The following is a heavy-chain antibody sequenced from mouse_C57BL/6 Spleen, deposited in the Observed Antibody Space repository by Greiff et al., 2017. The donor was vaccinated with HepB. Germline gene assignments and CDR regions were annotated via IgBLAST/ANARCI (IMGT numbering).Heavy chain of an antibody. Sequence: EVQLQESGPGLVKPSQSLSLTCSVTGYSITSGYYWNWIRQFPGNKLEWMGYISYGGSNNYNPSLKNRISITRDTSKNQFFLKLNSVTTEDTATYYCARDYGSSWFAYWGQGTLVTVSA. CDR2: ISYGGSN. D-gene: IGHD1-1*01. J-gene: IGHJ3*01. V-gene: IGHV3-6*01. CDR1: GYSITSGYY. CDR3: ARDYGSSWFAY.